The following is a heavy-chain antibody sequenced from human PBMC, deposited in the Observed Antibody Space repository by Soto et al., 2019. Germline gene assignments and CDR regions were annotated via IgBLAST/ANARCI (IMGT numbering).Heavy chain of an antibody. Sequence: PGGSLRLSCAASGFAFSPHAMSWVRQAPGKGLEWVSSISSGGTTTFYAASVEGRFTISRDKSKNTLYLQMNSLRADDTAVYYCAREGGSIGGWFGRKFDSWGQGTQVTVSS. CDR2: ISSGGTTT. CDR1: GFAFSPHA. V-gene: IGHV3-23*01. CDR3: AREGGSIGGWFGRKFDS. J-gene: IGHJ4*02. D-gene: IGHD6-19*01.